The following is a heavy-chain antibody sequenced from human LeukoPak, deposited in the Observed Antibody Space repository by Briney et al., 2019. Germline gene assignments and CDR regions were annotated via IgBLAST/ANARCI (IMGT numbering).Heavy chain of an antibody. V-gene: IGHV4-34*01. D-gene: IGHD3-9*01. CDR3: ARGSHGYFGYRPRGWFDP. CDR2: INHSGST. CDR1: GGSFSGYY. J-gene: IGHJ5*02. Sequence: TSETLSLTCAVYGGSFSGYYWSWIRQPPGKGLEWIGEINHSGSTNYNPSLKSRVTISVDTSKNQFSLKLSSVTAADTAVYCRARGSHGYFGYRPRGWFDPWGQGTLVTVSS.